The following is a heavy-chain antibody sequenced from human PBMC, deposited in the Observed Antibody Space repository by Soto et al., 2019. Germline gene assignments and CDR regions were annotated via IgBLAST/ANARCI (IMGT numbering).Heavy chain of an antibody. CDR2: IIPIFGTA. J-gene: IGHJ3*02. V-gene: IGHV1-69*13. CDR3: ASHSGRYKARLSGAFEI. Sequence: ASVKVSCKASGGTFSSYAISWVRQAPGQGLEWMGGIIPIFGTANYAQKFQGRVTITADESTSTAYMELSSLRSEDTAVYYCASHSGRYKARLSGAFEIWGQGTMVTVSS. D-gene: IGHD1-26*01. CDR1: GGTFSSYA.